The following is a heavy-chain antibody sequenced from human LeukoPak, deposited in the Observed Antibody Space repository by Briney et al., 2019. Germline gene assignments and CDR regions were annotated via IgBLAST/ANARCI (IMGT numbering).Heavy chain of an antibody. J-gene: IGHJ3*02. V-gene: IGHV5-51*01. CDR2: IYPGDSDT. CDR1: GYSFTSYW. D-gene: IGHD5-18*01. Sequence: ESLKISCKGSGYSFTSYWIGWVRQMPGKGLEWMGIIYPGDSDTRYSPSFQGQVTISADKSISTAYLQWSSLKASDTAMYYCARRATATAPLDAFDIWGQGTMVTVSS. CDR3: ARRATATAPLDAFDI.